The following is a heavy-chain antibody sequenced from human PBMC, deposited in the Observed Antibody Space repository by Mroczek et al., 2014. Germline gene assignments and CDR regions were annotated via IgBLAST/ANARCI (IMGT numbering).Heavy chain of an antibody. CDR2: IYYSGST. V-gene: IGHV4-39*01. CDR1: GGSISSSSYY. D-gene: IGHD3-22*01. J-gene: IGHJ5*02. Sequence: QVQLQESGPGLVKPSETLSLTCTVSGGSISSSSYYWGWIRQPPGKGLEWIGSIYYSGSTYYNPSLKSRVTISVDTSKNQFSLKLSSVTAADTAVYYCASDPNTDYYDSSGYYYNWFDPWGQGTLVTVSS. CDR3: ASDPNTDYYDSSGYYYNWFDP.